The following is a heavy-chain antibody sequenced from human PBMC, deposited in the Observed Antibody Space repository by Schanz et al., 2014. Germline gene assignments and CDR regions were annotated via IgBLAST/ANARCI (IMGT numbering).Heavy chain of an antibody. D-gene: IGHD3-9*01. Sequence: VQLVESGGGLVQPGGSLRLSCSASGFTFSSYSMYWVRQAPGKGLEYVSVISSNGGSTDFADSVKGRFTISRDNSKNTVFLQMNSLRAEDTAVYYCAKHVRSLTGNDYWGQGTLXTVSS. CDR3: AKHVRSLTGNDY. CDR1: GFTFSSYS. V-gene: IGHV3-64*04. J-gene: IGHJ4*02. CDR2: ISSNGGST.